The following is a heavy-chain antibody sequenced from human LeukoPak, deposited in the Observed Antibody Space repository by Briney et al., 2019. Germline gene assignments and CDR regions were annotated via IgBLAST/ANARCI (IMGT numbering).Heavy chain of an antibody. CDR1: GFTFSSYS. D-gene: IGHD3-22*01. J-gene: IGHJ4*02. CDR3: AKDWAGSDRRYYFDY. CDR2: ISSSSSYI. Sequence: GGSLRLSCAASGFTFSSYSMNWVRQAPGKGLEWVSSISSSSSYIYYADSVKGRFTISRDNSQNTLYLQMNSLRAEDSAVYYCAKDWAGSDRRYYFDYWGQGTLVTVSS. V-gene: IGHV3-21*04.